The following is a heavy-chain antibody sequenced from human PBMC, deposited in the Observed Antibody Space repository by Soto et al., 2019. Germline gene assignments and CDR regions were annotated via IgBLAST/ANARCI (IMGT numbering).Heavy chain of an antibody. CDR3: ARVRAAAAFDY. Sequence: ASVKGSCKASGSKFNIYGIDWVRQAPGQGLELMGWISAYDGKTTYAEKFQGRVTISRDNSKNTLYLQMNSLRAEDMAVYYCARVRAAAAFDYWGQGTLVTV. V-gene: IGHV1-18*03. CDR2: ISAYDGKT. J-gene: IGHJ4*02. CDR1: GSKFNIYG. D-gene: IGHD6-13*01.